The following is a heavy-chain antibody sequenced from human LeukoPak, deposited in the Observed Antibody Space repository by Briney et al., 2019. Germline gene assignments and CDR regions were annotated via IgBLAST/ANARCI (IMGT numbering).Heavy chain of an antibody. CDR1: GGSISSSYYY. CDR3: ATIRAYTSGWYPARGIDY. Sequence: SETLSLTCTVSGGSISSSYYYWGWIRQPPGKGLEWIGTIYYSGSTYYNPSLKSRVTISVDTSKNQFSLNVSSVTAADTAVYFCATIRAYTSGWYPARGIDYWGQGTLVTVSS. J-gene: IGHJ4*02. CDR2: IYYSGST. D-gene: IGHD6-19*01. V-gene: IGHV4-39*01.